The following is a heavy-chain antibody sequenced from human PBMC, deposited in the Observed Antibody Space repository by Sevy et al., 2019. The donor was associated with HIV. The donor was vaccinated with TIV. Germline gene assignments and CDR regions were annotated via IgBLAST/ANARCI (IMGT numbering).Heavy chain of an antibody. D-gene: IGHD2-2*01. Sequence: GGSLRLSCAASGFTFSDYYMSWIRQAPRKGLEWVSYISSSGSTIYYADSVKGRFTISRDNAKNSLYLQMNSLRAEDTAVYYCARDRKGLIVVVPAAIGWFDPWGQGTLVTVSS. V-gene: IGHV3-11*01. CDR1: GFTFSDYY. CDR2: ISSSGSTI. J-gene: IGHJ5*02. CDR3: ARDRKGLIVVVPAAIGWFDP.